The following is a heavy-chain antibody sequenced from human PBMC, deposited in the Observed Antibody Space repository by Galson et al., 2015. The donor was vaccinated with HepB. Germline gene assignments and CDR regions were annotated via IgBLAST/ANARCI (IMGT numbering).Heavy chain of an antibody. CDR1: GFTFSSYS. D-gene: IGHD4-17*01. CDR3: AREMTTVTKAVFDY. CDR2: ISSSSSTI. J-gene: IGHJ4*02. V-gene: IGHV3-48*01. Sequence: PLRVSCADSGFTFSSYSMNWVRQAPGKGLEWVSYISSSSSTIYYADSVKGRFTISRDNAKNSLYLQMNRLRAEDTAVYYCAREMTTVTKAVFDYWGQGTLVTVSS.